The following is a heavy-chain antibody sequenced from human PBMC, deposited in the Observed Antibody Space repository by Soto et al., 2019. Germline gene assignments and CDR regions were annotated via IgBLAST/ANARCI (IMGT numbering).Heavy chain of an antibody. Sequence: GESLKISCKGSGYSFTSYYINWVRQMPGKGLEWMGRIDPSDSYTNYSPSFQGHVTISADKSINTAYLQWSSLRASDTAMYYCARHSTAVTTTSAFDIWGQGTMVTVSS. CDR2: IDPSDSYT. CDR1: GYSFTSYY. D-gene: IGHD4-4*01. CDR3: ARHSTAVTTTSAFDI. V-gene: IGHV5-10-1*01. J-gene: IGHJ3*02.